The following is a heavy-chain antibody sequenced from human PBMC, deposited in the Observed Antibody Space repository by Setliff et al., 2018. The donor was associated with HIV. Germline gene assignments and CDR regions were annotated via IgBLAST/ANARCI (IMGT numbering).Heavy chain of an antibody. J-gene: IGHJ6*02. CDR3: ARARRKYHYYGMDV. CDR1: GYSFTAYG. Sequence: ASVKVSCKASGYSFTAYGISWVRQAPGQGFEWMGWINIDSGHTNFAQKLQDRVTMTTDTSAATAYLELRSLRSDDTAVYYCARARRKYHYYGMDVWGQGTTVTVSS. CDR2: INIDSGHT. V-gene: IGHV1-18*01.